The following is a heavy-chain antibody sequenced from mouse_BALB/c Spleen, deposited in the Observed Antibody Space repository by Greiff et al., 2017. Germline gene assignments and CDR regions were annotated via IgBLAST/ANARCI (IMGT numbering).Heavy chain of an antibody. V-gene: IGHV6-6*02. CDR1: GFTFSNYW. Sequence: DVQLVESGGGLVQPGGSMKLSCVASGFTFSNYWMNWVRQSPEKGLEWVAEIRLKSNNYATHYAESVKGRFTISRDDSKSSVYLQMNNLRAEDTGIDYCTRGAMDYWGQGTSVTVSS. CDR3: TRGAMDY. J-gene: IGHJ4*01. CDR2: IRLKSNNYAT.